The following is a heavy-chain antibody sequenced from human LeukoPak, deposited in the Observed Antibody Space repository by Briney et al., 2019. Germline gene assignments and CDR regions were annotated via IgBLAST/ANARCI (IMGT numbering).Heavy chain of an antibody. CDR2: IYYSGST. CDR3: ARHGCRSTSCPFQH. CDR1: GGSISSYY. V-gene: IGHV4-59*08. J-gene: IGHJ1*01. Sequence: SETLSLTCTVSGGSISSYYWSWIRQPPGKGLEWIGYIYYSGSTNYNPSLKSRVTISVDTSKNQFSLKLSSVTAADTAVYYCARHGCRSTSCPFQHWGQGTLVTVSS. D-gene: IGHD2-2*01.